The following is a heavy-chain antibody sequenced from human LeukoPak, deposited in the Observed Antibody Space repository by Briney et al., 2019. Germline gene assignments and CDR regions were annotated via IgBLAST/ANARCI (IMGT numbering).Heavy chain of an antibody. CDR1: GGSISSYF. Sequence: SPSGTLSLTCTVSGGSISSYFWSWIRQPPGKGLEWIGYIYNSGNTNYNPSLKSRVTISVDTSKNQFSLKLSSVTAADTAVYYCARLYYYDSSDFALYYYYYYMDVWGKGATVTVSS. CDR2: IYNSGNT. CDR3: ARLYYYDSSDFALYYYYYYMDV. J-gene: IGHJ6*03. D-gene: IGHD3-22*01. V-gene: IGHV4-59*01.